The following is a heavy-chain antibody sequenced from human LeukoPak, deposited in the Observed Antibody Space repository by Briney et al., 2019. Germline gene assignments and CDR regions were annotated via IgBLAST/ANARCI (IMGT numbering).Heavy chain of an antibody. V-gene: IGHV4-59*01. CDR3: ARATAPPSNYYDSSGIPLWFDP. Sequence: TSETLSLTCTVSVGSISSYYWSWIRQPPGKGLEWIGYIYYSGSTNYNPSLKSRVTISVDTSKNQFSLKLSSVTAADTAVYYCARATAPPSNYYDSSGIPLWFDPWGQGTLVTVSS. D-gene: IGHD3-22*01. J-gene: IGHJ5*02. CDR2: IYYSGST. CDR1: VGSISSYY.